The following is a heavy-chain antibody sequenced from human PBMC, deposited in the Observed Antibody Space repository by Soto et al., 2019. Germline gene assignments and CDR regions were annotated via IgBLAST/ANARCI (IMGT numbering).Heavy chain of an antibody. CDR1: GFTFSSYA. V-gene: IGHV3-30-3*01. J-gene: IGHJ4*02. Sequence: GGSLRLSCAASGFTFSSYAMHWVRQAPGKGLEWVAVISYDGSNKYYADSVKGRFTISRDNSKNTLYLQMNSLRAEDTAVYYCAKDPNTAMDPDPFDYWGQGTLVTVSS. CDR2: ISYDGSNK. D-gene: IGHD5-18*01. CDR3: AKDPNTAMDPDPFDY.